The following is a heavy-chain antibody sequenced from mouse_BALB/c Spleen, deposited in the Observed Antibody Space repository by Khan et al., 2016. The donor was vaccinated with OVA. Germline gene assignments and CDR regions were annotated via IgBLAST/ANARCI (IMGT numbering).Heavy chain of an antibody. J-gene: IGHJ2*01. CDR2: ISSGSSTN. Sequence: EVELVESGGGLVQPGGSRKLSCAASGFTFSRFGMHWVRQAPEKGLEWVAYISSGSSTNYYGDTVKGRFTISRDNPKNTLFLQMTSLRSEDTAMYYCARDSNFDYWGQGTTLTVSS. CDR1: GFTFSRFG. CDR3: ARDSNFDY. V-gene: IGHV5-17*02.